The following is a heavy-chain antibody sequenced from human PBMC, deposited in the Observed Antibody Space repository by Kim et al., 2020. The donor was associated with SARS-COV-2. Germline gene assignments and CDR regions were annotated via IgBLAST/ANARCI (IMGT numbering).Heavy chain of an antibody. V-gene: IGHV4-39*01. CDR3: ASGYYGSGSYYSPCDY. CDR1: GGSISSSSYY. D-gene: IGHD3-10*01. CDR2: IYYSGST. Sequence: SETLSLTCTVSGGSISSSSYYWGWIRQPPGKGLEWIGSIYYSGSTYYNPSLKSRVTISVDTSKNQFSLKLSSVTAADTAVYYCASGYYGSGSYYSPCDYWGQGTLVTVAS. J-gene: IGHJ4*02.